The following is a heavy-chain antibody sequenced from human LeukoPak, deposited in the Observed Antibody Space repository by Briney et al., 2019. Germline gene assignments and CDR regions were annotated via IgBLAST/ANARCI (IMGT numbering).Heavy chain of an antibody. CDR2: ISGSGGST. J-gene: IGHJ4*02. Sequence: GGSLRLSCAASGFTFSSYAMSWVRQAPGTGLEWVSAISGSGGSTYYADSVKGRFTISRDNSKNTLYLQMNSLRAEDTAVYYCAKPPYSSSWYYFDYWGQGTLVTVSS. CDR1: GFTFSSYA. V-gene: IGHV3-23*01. CDR3: AKPPYSSSWYYFDY. D-gene: IGHD6-13*01.